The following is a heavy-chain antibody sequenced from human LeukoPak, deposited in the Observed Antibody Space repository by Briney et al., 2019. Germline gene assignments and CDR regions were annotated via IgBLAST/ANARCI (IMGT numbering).Heavy chain of an antibody. CDR2: IYHSGST. Sequence: SETLSLTCAVSGYSISSGYYWGWIRQPPGKGLEWIGSIYHSGSTYYNPSLNSRVTISVDTSKNQFSLKLSSVTAADTAVYYCARGNFYGDYAYWGQGTLVTVSS. V-gene: IGHV4-38-2*01. CDR3: ARGNFYGDYAY. D-gene: IGHD4-17*01. CDR1: GYSISSGYY. J-gene: IGHJ4*02.